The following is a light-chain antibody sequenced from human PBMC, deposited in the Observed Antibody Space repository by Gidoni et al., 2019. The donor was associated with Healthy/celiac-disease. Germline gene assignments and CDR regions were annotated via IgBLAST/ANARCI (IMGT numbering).Light chain of an antibody. Sequence: EIVMTQSPATLSVSPWERATLSCSANHSVSSNLARYQQKPGQAPSLLIYGASNRATVIQARFSGIVSGTEFTLTISSLQSEDFAVYYCQQYNNWPSWTFGQGTKVEIK. V-gene: IGKV3-15*01. CDR3: QQYNNWPSWT. CDR1: HSVSSN. J-gene: IGKJ1*01. CDR2: GAS.